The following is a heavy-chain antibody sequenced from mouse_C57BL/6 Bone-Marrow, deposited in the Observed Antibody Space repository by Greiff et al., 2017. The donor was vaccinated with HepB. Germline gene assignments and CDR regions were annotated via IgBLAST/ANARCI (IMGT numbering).Heavy chain of an antibody. CDR1: GYTFTSYW. CDR2: IHPSDGDT. Sequence: QVQLQQPGAELVKPGASVKVSCKASGYTFTSYWMHWVKQRPGQGLEWIGRIHPSDGDTNYNQKFKGKATLTVDKSSSTAYMQLSSLTSEDSAVYYCAIRGDDGAWFAYWGQGTLVTVSA. J-gene: IGHJ3*01. CDR3: AIRGDDGAWFAY. D-gene: IGHD2-12*01. V-gene: IGHV1-74*01.